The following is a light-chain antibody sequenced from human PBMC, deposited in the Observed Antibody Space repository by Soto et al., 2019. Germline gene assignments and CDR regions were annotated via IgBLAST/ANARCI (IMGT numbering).Light chain of an antibody. CDR3: LQYHNLWA. Sequence: IVMTQSPATLSVSPGERATLSCRASQNLYSNIAWYQQRPGQAPRLLIYRASTRAPGVPARFSGSGSGTDFTLTISSLQSADFAVYSCLQYHNLWAFGRGTQVEIK. CDR1: QNLYSN. CDR2: RAS. V-gene: IGKV3-15*01. J-gene: IGKJ4*01.